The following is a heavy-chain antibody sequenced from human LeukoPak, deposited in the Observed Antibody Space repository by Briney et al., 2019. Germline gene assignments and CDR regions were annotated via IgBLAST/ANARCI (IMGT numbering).Heavy chain of an antibody. J-gene: IGHJ4*02. CDR3: YFAGY. V-gene: IGHV4-4*07. CDR2: IYTSGST. D-gene: IGHD3-9*01. Sequence: SETLSLTCTVSGGSISSYYWSWIRQPAGKGLEWIGRIYTSGSTDYTPSLKSRVSMSVDTSKKQVSLRLSSVTAADTAVYYCYFAGYWGQGTLVTVSS. CDR1: GGSISSYY.